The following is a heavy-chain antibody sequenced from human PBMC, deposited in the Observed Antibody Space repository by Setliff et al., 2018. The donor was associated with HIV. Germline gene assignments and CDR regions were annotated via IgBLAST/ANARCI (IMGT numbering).Heavy chain of an antibody. CDR3: AKDKGQKYADY. CDR2: IIPIFGTA. CDR1: GGTFSSYA. Sequence: SVKVSCKASGGTFSSYAISWVRQAPGQGLEWMGGIIPIFGTANYAQKFQGRVTITTDGSTSTAYMELSSLRSEDTAVYYCAKDKGQKYADYWGQGTMVTVSS. J-gene: IGHJ4*02. D-gene: IGHD3-10*01. V-gene: IGHV1-69*05.